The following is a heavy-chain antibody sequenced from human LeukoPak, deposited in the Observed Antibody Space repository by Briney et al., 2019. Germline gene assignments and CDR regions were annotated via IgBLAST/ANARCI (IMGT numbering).Heavy chain of an antibody. CDR1: GFTVSSNY. D-gene: IGHD2-15*01. Sequence: GGSLRLSCAASGFTVSSNYMSWVRQAPGKGLEWVSVICSGGSTYYADSLKGRFTISRDNSKNTLYLQINSLRADDTTGYYCARSPSRGSSWGQGTLVTVSS. J-gene: IGHJ4*02. V-gene: IGHV3-53*01. CDR2: ICSGGST. CDR3: ARSPSRGSS.